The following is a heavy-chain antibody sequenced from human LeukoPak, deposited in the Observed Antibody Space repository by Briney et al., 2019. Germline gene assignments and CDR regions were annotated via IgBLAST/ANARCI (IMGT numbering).Heavy chain of an antibody. CDR1: GFTFSIYA. Sequence: KAGGSLRLSCAASGFTFSIYAMSWVRQVPGKGLEWVSAISASGGSTYYADSVRGRFTISRDNSKNTLYLQMNSLRAEDAAVYYCAKDPRGSYSRDYYYYMDVWGKGTTVTVSS. J-gene: IGHJ6*03. CDR2: ISASGGST. D-gene: IGHD1-26*01. CDR3: AKDPRGSYSRDYYYYMDV. V-gene: IGHV3-23*01.